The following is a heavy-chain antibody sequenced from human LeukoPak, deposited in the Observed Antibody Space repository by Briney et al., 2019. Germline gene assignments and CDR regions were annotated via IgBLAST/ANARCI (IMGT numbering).Heavy chain of an antibody. CDR2: IYYSGST. Sequence: PSETLSLTCTVSGGSISSYYWSWIRQPPGKGLEWIGYIYYSGSTNYNPSLKNRVTISIDTSKNQFSLKLTSVTAADTAVYYCARGSSGYSYGWSQGTLVTVSS. V-gene: IGHV4-59*01. D-gene: IGHD5-18*01. CDR3: ARGSSGYSYG. J-gene: IGHJ4*02. CDR1: GGSISSYY.